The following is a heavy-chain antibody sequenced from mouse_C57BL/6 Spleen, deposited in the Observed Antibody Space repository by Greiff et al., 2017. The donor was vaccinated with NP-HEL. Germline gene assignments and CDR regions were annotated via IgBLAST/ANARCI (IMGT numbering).Heavy chain of an antibody. D-gene: IGHD2-4*01. V-gene: IGHV1-64*01. CDR3: ARQGYEYDVGYGMDY. Sequence: QVQLQQPGAELVKPGASVKLSCKASGYIFTSYWMHWVKERPGQGLEWIGMIHPNSGSTNYNEKFKSKATLTVDKSSRTAYMQLSSLTSEDSAVYYCARQGYEYDVGYGMDYWGQGTSVTVSS. J-gene: IGHJ4*01. CDR2: IHPNSGST. CDR1: GYIFTSYW.